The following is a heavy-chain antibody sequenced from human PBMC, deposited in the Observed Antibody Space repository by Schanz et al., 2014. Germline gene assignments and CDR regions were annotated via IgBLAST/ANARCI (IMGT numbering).Heavy chain of an antibody. Sequence: QVQLVHSEAEVKKPGSSVKVSCKASGGTFSSYAISWVRQARGQGLEWVGRFIPILDVGNYAQQFQGRVTFTADKSTSTAYMELSSLRYEDTALYYCARGTMPGTFDIWGQGTMVTVSS. CDR1: GGTFSSYA. CDR3: ARGTMPGTFDI. J-gene: IGHJ3*02. CDR2: FIPILDVG. D-gene: IGHD2-2*01. V-gene: IGHV1-69*04.